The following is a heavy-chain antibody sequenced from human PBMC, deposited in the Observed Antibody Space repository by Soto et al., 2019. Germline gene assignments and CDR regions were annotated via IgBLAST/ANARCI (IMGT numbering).Heavy chain of an antibody. CDR2: IYPGDSDT. D-gene: IGHD3-10*01. V-gene: IGHV5-51*01. CDR3: ATIYGSGSTYPPEGMEV. Sequence: GESLKISCKGSGYSFTSYWIGWVRQMPGKGLEWMGIIYPGDSDTRYSPSFQGQVTISADKSISTAYLQWSSLKASDTAMYYCATIYGSGSTYPPEGMEVWGQGNTVNVS. J-gene: IGHJ6*02. CDR1: GYSFTSYW.